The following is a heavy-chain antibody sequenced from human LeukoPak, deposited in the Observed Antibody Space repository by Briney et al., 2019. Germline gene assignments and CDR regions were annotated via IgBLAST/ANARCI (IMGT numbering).Heavy chain of an antibody. D-gene: IGHD1-26*01. CDR1: GVSISSYY. Sequence: SETLSLTCTVSGVSISSYYWSWIRQPPGKGLEWIGYIYYSGSTNYNPSLKSRVTISVDTSKNQFSLKLSSVTAADTAVYYCARARIAVGATSSWFDPWGQGALVTVSS. CDR2: IYYSGST. V-gene: IGHV4-59*01. J-gene: IGHJ5*02. CDR3: ARARIAVGATSSWFDP.